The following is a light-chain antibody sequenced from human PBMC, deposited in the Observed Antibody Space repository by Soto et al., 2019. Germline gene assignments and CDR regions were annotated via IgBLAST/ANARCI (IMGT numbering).Light chain of an antibody. V-gene: IGLV2-8*01. CDR1: SRDVGGYQY. Sequence: QSALTQPPSASGSPGQSVTISCTGTSRDVGGYQYVSWYQQHPGKAPKLMIYDVTKRPSGVPDRFSVSKSGNTASLTVSGLQAEDEADYYCSSYAGSNNLVVFGTGTKLTVL. CDR2: DVT. J-gene: IGLJ1*01. CDR3: SSYAGSNNLVV.